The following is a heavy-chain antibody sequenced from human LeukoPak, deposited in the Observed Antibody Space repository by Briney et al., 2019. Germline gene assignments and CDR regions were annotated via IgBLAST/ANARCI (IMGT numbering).Heavy chain of an antibody. CDR3: AKGVSGWDSGGDHDAFDI. V-gene: IGHV3-9*03. D-gene: IGHD6-19*01. CDR1: GVTLAEYA. Sequence: PGGSLRLSCAPSGVTLAEYAMHCGRQAPGGGVWWGSGISWNSGSIGYADSVKGRFTTSRDNAKNSLYLQMNSLTAEHMAVYYCAKGVSGWDSGGDHDAFDIWGQGTMVTVSS. CDR2: ISWNSGSI. J-gene: IGHJ3*02.